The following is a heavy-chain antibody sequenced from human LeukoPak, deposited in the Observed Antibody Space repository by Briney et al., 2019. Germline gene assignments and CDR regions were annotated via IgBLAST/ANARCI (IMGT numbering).Heavy chain of an antibody. J-gene: IGHJ4*02. CDR1: GDSISSNY. Sequence: PSKTLSLTCSVSGDSISSNYWSWIRQPPGKGLEWIGYMYNSGSTNYNPSLKSRVTISVDTSKNQFSLMLSSVTAADTAVYFCARGAGRCGGDCYSSDSWGQGTLVTVSS. V-gene: IGHV4-59*01. CDR3: ARGAGRCGGDCYSSDS. D-gene: IGHD2-21*02. CDR2: MYNSGST.